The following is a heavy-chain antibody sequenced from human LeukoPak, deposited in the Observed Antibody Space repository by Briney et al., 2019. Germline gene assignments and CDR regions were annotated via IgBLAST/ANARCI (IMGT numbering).Heavy chain of an antibody. CDR3: ARDRVVGATNDAFEI. J-gene: IGHJ3*02. D-gene: IGHD1-26*01. Sequence: GGSLRLSCAASGFTYSTYSMTWVRQAPGRGLEWVSSISSGTTNIYYADSVEGRFTISRDNAKNSLYLQMISLRAEDTAMYYCARDRVVGATNDAFEIWGQGTMVTVSS. CDR2: ISSGTTNI. V-gene: IGHV3-21*01. CDR1: GFTYSTYS.